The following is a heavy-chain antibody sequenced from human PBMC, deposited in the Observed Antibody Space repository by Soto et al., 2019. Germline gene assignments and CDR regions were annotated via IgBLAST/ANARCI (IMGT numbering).Heavy chain of an antibody. CDR1: GFTFSSYA. V-gene: IGHV3-64*02. CDR2: ISSNGGST. CDR3: ARGLRCFDWLCPMEV. D-gene: IGHD3-9*01. J-gene: IGHJ6*02. Sequence: GGSLRLSCAASGFTFSSYAMHWVRQAPGKGLEYVSAISSNGGSTYYADSVKGRFTISRDNSKNTLYLQMGSLRAEDMAVYYCARGLRCFDWLCPMEVWGQGTTVNISS.